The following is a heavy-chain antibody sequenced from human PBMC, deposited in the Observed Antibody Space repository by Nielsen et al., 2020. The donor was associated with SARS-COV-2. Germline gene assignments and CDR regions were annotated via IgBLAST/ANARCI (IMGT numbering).Heavy chain of an antibody. D-gene: IGHD2-15*01. Sequence: GESLKISCAASGFTFSSYWMHWVRQAPGKGLVWVSRINTDGSSTSYADSVKGRFTISRDNAKNTLSLQMNSLRAEDTAVYYCARTAGSGNVAFDIWGQGTMVTVSS. CDR2: INTDGSST. V-gene: IGHV3-74*01. CDR1: GFTFSSYW. CDR3: ARTAGSGNVAFDI. J-gene: IGHJ3*02.